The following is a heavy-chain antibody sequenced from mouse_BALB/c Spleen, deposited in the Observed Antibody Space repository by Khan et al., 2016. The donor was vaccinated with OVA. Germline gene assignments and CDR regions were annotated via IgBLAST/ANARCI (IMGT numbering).Heavy chain of an antibody. CDR2: IWGGGST. J-gene: IGHJ4*01. D-gene: IGHD2-14*01. V-gene: IGHV2-6-4*01. Sequence: QVQLKQSGPGLLAPSQSLSITCTVSGFSLSRYSIHWVRQPPGKGLEWLGMIWGGGSTDYNSTLKSRLSIGKDNSKSQVFLKMNSLQTDDTAMYYCARAYYRYDGYYAMDYWGQGTSVTVSS. CDR3: ARAYYRYDGYYAMDY. CDR1: GFSLSRYS.